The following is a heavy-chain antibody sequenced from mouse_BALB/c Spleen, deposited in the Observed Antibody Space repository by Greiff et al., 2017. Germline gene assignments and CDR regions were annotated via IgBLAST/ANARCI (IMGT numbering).Heavy chain of an antibody. CDR2: IDPANGNT. J-gene: IGHJ3*01. V-gene: IGHV14-3*02. CDR1: GFNIKDTY. CDR3: ARGSGFAY. Sequence: EVQGVESGAELVKPGASVKLSCTASGFNIKDTYMHWVKQRPEQGLEWIGRIDPANGNTKYDPKFQGKATITADTSSNTAYLQLSSLTSEDTAVYYCARGSGFAYWGQGTLVTVSA. D-gene: IGHD1-3*01.